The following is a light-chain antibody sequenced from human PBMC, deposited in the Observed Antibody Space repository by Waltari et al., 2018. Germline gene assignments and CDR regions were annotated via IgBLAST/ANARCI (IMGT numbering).Light chain of an antibody. CDR3: QQYNDWPRT. CDR2: RAS. J-gene: IGKJ1*01. CDR1: QSVGTN. Sequence: EIVLTQSPAPLSVSPGDRVTLSCRASQSVGTNLAWYQHSPGRAPILLVYRASTRASYIPARFSASGSGTEFTLSISTLQSEDSAVFYCQQYNDWPRTFGQGTKVEIK. V-gene: IGKV3D-15*01.